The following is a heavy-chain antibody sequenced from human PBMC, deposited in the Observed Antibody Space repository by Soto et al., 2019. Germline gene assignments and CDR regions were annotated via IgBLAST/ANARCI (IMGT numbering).Heavy chain of an antibody. CDR3: ARGSGRDSYGVLRSWFEP. CDR2: ISAYNGNT. CDR1: GYTFTSYG. D-gene: IGHD5-18*01. V-gene: IGHV1-18*01. Sequence: QVNLVQSGAEVKKPGASVKVSCKASGYTFTSYGISGVRQAPGKGLEWRGWISAYNGNTNYAKKLQGRVTMTTDTSTSTAYMELRSLRSDDTAVYYCARGSGRDSYGVLRSWFEPWGQGTLVTVSS. J-gene: IGHJ5*02.